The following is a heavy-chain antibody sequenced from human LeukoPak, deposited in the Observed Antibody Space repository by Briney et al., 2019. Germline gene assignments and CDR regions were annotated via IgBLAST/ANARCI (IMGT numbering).Heavy chain of an antibody. Sequence: GGSLRLSPADPRFSSCTYAINWGRQAPGKGLEWVSVISGGGGSTYYADSVKGRFTISRDNSKNTLYLQINRLRAEDTAIYYCAKLEGTIGTTGFDYWGQGTLVTVSS. CDR2: ISGGGGST. V-gene: IGHV3-23*01. CDR1: RFSSCTYA. J-gene: IGHJ4*02. CDR3: AKLEGTIGTTGFDY. D-gene: IGHD1-1*01.